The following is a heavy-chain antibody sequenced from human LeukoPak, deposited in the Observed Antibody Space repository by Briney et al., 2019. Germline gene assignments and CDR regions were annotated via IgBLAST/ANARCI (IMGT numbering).Heavy chain of an antibody. CDR2: ISAYNGNT. CDR3: ARADSSGSSDAFDI. Sequence: ASVKVSCKASGYTFTSYGISWVRQAPGQGLEWMGWISAYNGNTNYAQKLQGRVTITADKSTSTAYMELSSLRSEDTAVYYCARADSSGSSDAFDIWGQGTMVTVSS. V-gene: IGHV1-18*01. J-gene: IGHJ3*02. D-gene: IGHD3-22*01. CDR1: GYTFTSYG.